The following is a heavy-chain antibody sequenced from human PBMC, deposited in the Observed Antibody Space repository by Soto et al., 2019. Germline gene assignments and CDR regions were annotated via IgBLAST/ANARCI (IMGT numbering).Heavy chain of an antibody. D-gene: IGHD2-15*01. V-gene: IGHV3-7*01. J-gene: IGHJ6*02. Sequence: PVWSLRLSCAASGFTFSSYWMSWVRQAPGKGLEWVANIKQDGSEKYYVDSVKGRFTISRDNAKNSLYLQMNSLRAEDTAVYYCARDLRVVYCSGGSCYHLNYYGMDVWGQGTTVTVSS. CDR2: IKQDGSEK. CDR1: GFTFSSYW. CDR3: ARDLRVVYCSGGSCYHLNYYGMDV.